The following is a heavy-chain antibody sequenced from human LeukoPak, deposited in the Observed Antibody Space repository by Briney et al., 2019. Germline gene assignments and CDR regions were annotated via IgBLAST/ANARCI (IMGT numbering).Heavy chain of an antibody. CDR1: GSTFSSYG. CDR2: ISYDGSNK. J-gene: IGHJ4*02. V-gene: IGHV3-30*18. CDR3: AKEMTFDY. Sequence: GRSLRLSCAASGSTFSSYGMHWVRQAPGKGLEWVAVISYDGSNKYYADSVKGRFTISRDNSKNTLYLQMNSLRAEDTAVYYCAKEMTFDYWGQGTLVTVSS. D-gene: IGHD2-21*02.